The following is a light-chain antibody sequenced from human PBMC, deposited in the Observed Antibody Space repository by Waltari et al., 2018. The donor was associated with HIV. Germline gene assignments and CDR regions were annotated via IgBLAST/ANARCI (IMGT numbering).Light chain of an antibody. CDR2: GDS. J-gene: IGLJ3*02. CDR1: SNNIGAYA. V-gene: IGLV1-36*01. Sequence: QSALTQEASVSGTVGQKVTLSCTGDSNNIGAYAVGWYQQISHGAPKTVMFGDSLPSAIPDRFSASKSGTTASLTISGRQPEDEADYYCSAWDYSLSARVFGGGTRLTVL. CDR3: SAWDYSLSARV.